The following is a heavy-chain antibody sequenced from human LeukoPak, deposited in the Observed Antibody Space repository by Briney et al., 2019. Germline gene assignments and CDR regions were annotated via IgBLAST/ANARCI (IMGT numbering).Heavy chain of an antibody. Sequence: PGGSLRPSCAASGFTFSYTWMNWVRQAPGKGLEWVGRIKSEVDGGATDYAAPVQGRFTVSRDDSQATLYLQMNSLDIEDTAVYYCTTGGSVIVAGTRAFDIWGQGTMVTVSS. V-gene: IGHV3-15*07. D-gene: IGHD5-12*01. CDR1: GFTFSYTW. CDR3: TTGGSVIVAGTRAFDI. CDR2: IKSEVDGGAT. J-gene: IGHJ3*02.